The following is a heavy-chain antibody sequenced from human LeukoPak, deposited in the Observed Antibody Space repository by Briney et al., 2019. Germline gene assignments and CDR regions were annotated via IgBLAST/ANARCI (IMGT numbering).Heavy chain of an antibody. D-gene: IGHD2-2*01. J-gene: IGHJ1*01. CDR3: ARDGYQLLRLAEYFQH. CDR2: ISYDGSNK. Sequence: HPGGSLRFSCAASGFTLNNYGMHWVRQAPGKGLEWVAVISYDGSNKYYADSVKGRFTISRDNSKNTLYLQMNSLRAEDTAVYYCARDGYQLLRLAEYFQHWGQGTLVTVSS. V-gene: IGHV3-30*06. CDR1: GFTLNNYG.